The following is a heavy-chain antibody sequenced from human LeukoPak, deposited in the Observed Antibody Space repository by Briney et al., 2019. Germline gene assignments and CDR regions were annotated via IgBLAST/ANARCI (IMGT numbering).Heavy chain of an antibody. V-gene: IGHV1-2*06. CDR3: ARDILSPLYCSSGSCYSGGEWSWSDP. J-gene: IGHJ5*02. Sequence: EASVKVSCKASGYTFTGYYMHWVRQAPGQGLEWMGRINPNSGGTNYAQKFQGRVTMTRDTSISTAYMELSRLRSDDTAVYYCARDILSPLYCSSGSCYSGGEWSWSDPWGQGALVTVSS. CDR1: GYTFTGYY. D-gene: IGHD2-15*01. CDR2: INPNSGGT.